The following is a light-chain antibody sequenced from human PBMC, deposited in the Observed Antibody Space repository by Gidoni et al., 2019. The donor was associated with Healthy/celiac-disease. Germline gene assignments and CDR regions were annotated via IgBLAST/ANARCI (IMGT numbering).Light chain of an antibody. J-gene: IGKJ4*01. CDR1: QSVLCSSNNKNY. CDR3: QQYYSTPLT. V-gene: IGKV4-1*01. CDR2: CAS. Sequence: DIVMTQSPDSLAVSLGERATINCKSSQSVLCSSNNKNYLAWYQQKPGQPPKLLIYCASTRESGVPDRFSGSGSGTDFTLTISSLQAEDVAVYYCQQYYSTPLTFGGGTKVEIK.